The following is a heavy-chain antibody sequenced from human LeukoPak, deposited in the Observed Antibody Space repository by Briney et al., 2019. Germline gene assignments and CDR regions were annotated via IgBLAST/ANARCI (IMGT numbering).Heavy chain of an antibody. J-gene: IGHJ4*02. Sequence: SETLSLTCTVSGGSINFYYWSWIGQPAGKGLEWIGRIYSTGSTNYSPSLKSRVTMSVDKSENQFSLNLSSVTAADTAVYYCARGIADPYSFDSWGQGTLVTVSS. V-gene: IGHV4-4*07. CDR2: IYSTGST. D-gene: IGHD6-13*01. CDR1: GGSINFYY. CDR3: ARGIADPYSFDS.